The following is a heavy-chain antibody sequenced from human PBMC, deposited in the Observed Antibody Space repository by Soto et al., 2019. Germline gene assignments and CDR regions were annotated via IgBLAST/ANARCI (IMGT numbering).Heavy chain of an antibody. V-gene: IGHV4-34*08. J-gene: IGHJ1*01. CDR2: INDSGST. CDR3: KCGHF. CDR1: GGTFRGYF. Sequence: PPENLRVPWGVSGGTFRGYFWRWCRQSPDKGLEWIGEINDSGSTYYNPSFKSRLTISVDTSKSQISLTLTSVTFADSAVYYCKCGHFRGQ.